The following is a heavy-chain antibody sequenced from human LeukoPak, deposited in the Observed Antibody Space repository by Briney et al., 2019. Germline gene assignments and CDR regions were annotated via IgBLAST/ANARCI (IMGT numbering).Heavy chain of an antibody. J-gene: IGHJ4*02. CDR1: GFTFSNYW. V-gene: IGHV3-7*03. Sequence: PGGSLRLSCAASGFTFSNYWMTWVRQAPGKGLEWVANMNQDGSEKYYVDSVKGRFTISRDNDKNILYLQMNSLRADDTALYYCAKDRNYLDSSGYLIPFDYWGLGTLVTVSS. CDR2: MNQDGSEK. CDR3: AKDRNYLDSSGYLIPFDY. D-gene: IGHD3-22*01.